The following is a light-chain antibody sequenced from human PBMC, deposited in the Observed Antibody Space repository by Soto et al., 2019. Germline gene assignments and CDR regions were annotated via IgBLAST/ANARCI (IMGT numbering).Light chain of an antibody. CDR1: QSVSSSY. CDR3: QQYGSSPET. CDR2: GAS. Sequence: EIVLTQSPGTLSLSPGERATLSCRASQSVSSSYLAWYQQKPGQAPRLLIYGASSRATGIPDRFSASGSGTDFTLTISRLQPEDLSVYYCQQYGSSPETFGQGTKV. J-gene: IGKJ1*01. V-gene: IGKV3-20*01.